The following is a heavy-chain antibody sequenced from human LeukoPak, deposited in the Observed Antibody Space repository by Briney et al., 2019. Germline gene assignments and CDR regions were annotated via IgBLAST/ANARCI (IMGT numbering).Heavy chain of an antibody. CDR3: ARAGVGFDD. Sequence: GGSLRLSCAASGFTFSAYWMHWVRQSPGRGLVWVARINGDGITTSYADSVKGRFNISRDNAKNTLYLQMNSLRAEDTAVFYCARAGVGFDDWGKGTMVTVAS. V-gene: IGHV3-74*01. CDR1: GFTFSAYW. J-gene: IGHJ4*02. D-gene: IGHD1-26*01. CDR2: INGDGITT.